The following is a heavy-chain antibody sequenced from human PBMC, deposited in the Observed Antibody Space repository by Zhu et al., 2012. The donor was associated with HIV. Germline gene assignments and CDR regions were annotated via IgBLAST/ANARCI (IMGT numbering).Heavy chain of an antibody. CDR2: ISGSGGST. CDR3: AKDPGYFDWPNWYFDX. Sequence: EVQLLESGGGLVQPGGSLGLSCAASGFTFSSYAMSWVRQAPGKGLEWVSAISGSGGSTYYADSVKGRFTISRDNSKNTLYLQMNSLRAEDTAVYYCAKDPGYFDWPNWYFDXWAVAPWSLSPQ. D-gene: IGHD3-9*01. CDR1: GFTFSSYA. J-gene: IGHJ2*01. V-gene: IGHV3-23*01.